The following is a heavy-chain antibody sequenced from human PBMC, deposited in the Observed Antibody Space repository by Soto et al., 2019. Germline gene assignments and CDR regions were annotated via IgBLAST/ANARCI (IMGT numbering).Heavy chain of an antibody. J-gene: IGHJ4*02. V-gene: IGHV4-61*01. CDR2: MSYSGAT. D-gene: IGHD6-19*01. CDR3: ARIPYSSASFDY. Sequence: PSETLSLTCPVSGVSISSVSISSNYWGWVRQPPGKGLECIGSMSYSGATNYNPSLKSRVTISIDTSKNQFSLKLSSVTAADTAVYYCARIPYSSASFDYWGQGTLVTVSS. CDR1: GVSISSVSISSNY.